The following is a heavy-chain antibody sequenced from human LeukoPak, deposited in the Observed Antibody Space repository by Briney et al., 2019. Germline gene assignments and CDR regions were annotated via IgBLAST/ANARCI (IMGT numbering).Heavy chain of an antibody. Sequence: SETLSLTCTVSGDSMSSSTYCWAWIRQPPGKGLGWIGSIFYGGRTYYNPSLKSRVTISTDTSKNQFSLKLTSVTAADTAVYYCARPLVGTARIDWGQGTLVTVSS. V-gene: IGHV4-39*01. CDR3: ARPLVGTARID. CDR2: IFYGGRT. J-gene: IGHJ4*02. D-gene: IGHD5-18*01. CDR1: GDSMSSSTYC.